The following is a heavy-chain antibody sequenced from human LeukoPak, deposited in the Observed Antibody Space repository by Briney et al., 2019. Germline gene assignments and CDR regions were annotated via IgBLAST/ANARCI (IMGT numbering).Heavy chain of an antibody. CDR2: ISYNSDTI. D-gene: IGHD2-21*02. J-gene: IGHJ2*01. CDR3: AKDYCGGDCYSGWYFDL. CDR1: GFTFDDYA. V-gene: IGHV3-9*01. Sequence: GGSLRLSCAASGFTFDDYAMHWVRQAPGKGLEWVSGISYNSDTIAYADSVKGRFTISRENAKNSLYLQMNSLRAEDAALYYCAKDYCGGDCYSGWYFDLWGRGTLVTVSS.